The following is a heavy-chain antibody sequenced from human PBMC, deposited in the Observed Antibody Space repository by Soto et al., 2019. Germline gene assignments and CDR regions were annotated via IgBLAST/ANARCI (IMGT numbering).Heavy chain of an antibody. CDR2: ISGSGGST. D-gene: IGHD6-13*01. CDR3: ALGSSWYYFDY. J-gene: IGHJ4*02. V-gene: IGHV3-23*01. CDR1: GFTFSSYA. Sequence: GGSLRLSYAASGFTFSSYAMSWVRQAPGKGLEWVSAISGSGGSTYYADSVKGRFTISRDNSKNTLYLQMNSLRAEDTAVYYCALGSSWYYFDYWGQGTLVTVSS.